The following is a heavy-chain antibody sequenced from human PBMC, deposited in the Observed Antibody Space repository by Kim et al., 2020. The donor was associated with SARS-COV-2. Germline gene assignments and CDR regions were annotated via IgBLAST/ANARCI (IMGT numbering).Heavy chain of an antibody. CDR3: ARDSGYDYDPYYYGMDV. J-gene: IGHJ6*02. V-gene: IGHV3-21*01. D-gene: IGHD5-12*01. Sequence: VKGRFTISRDNAKNSLYLQMNSLRAEDTAVYYCARDSGYDYDPYYYGMDVWGQGTTVTVSS.